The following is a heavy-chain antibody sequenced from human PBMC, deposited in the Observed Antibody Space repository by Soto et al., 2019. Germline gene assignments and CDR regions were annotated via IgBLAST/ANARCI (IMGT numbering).Heavy chain of an antibody. V-gene: IGHV1-69*02. CDR2: IIPILGIA. CDR1: GGTFSSYT. D-gene: IGHD3-10*01. CDR3: ARTGSGSYYSGDPGWFDP. Sequence: QVQLVQSGAEVKKPGSSVKVSCKASGGTFSSYTISWVRQAPGQGLEWMGRIIPILGIANYAQKFQGRVTITADKSTSTAYMELSSLRSEDTAVYYCARTGSGSYYSGDPGWFDPWGQGTLVTVSS. J-gene: IGHJ5*02.